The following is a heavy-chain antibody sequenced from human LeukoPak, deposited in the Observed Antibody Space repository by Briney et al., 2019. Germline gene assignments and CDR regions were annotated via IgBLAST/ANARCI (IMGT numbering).Heavy chain of an antibody. CDR2: ISYDGSNK. CDR1: GFTFSSYG. J-gene: IGHJ4*02. D-gene: IGHD3-22*01. CDR3: AKIEAQSYYDSQGPY. Sequence: GGSLRLSCAASGFTFSSYGMHWFRQAPAKGLEGVAVISYDGSNKYYADSVKGRFTISRDNSKNTLYLQMNSLRAEDTAVYYCAKIEAQSYYDSQGPYWGQGTLVTVSS. V-gene: IGHV3-30*18.